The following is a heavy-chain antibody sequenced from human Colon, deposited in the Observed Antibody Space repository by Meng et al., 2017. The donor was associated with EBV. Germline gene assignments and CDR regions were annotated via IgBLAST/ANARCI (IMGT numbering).Heavy chain of an antibody. CDR2: FVNYVDT. V-gene: IGHV1-18*01. Sequence: QVHLRTSGPGVKKPGASVRVSCKASGYTFGSYGICWVRQAPGQGLEWMGWFVNYVDTYPAPKFQGRVTMTTDTHTNTAFMELRSLTSDDTAVYYCASGTPGRSYCDYWGQGTLVTVSS. CDR3: ASGTPGRSYCDY. CDR1: GYTFGSYG. J-gene: IGHJ4*02. D-gene: IGHD2-15*01.